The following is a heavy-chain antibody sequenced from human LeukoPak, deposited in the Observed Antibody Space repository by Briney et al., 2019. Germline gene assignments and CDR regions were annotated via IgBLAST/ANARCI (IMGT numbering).Heavy chain of an antibody. J-gene: IGHJ4*02. Sequence: PSETLSLTCTVSGGSISSYYWSWIRQPPGKGLEWIGYIYYSGSTNYNPSLKSRVTISVDTSKNQFSLKLSSVTAADTAVYYCASIDIVANLAPAWGQGTLVTVSS. D-gene: IGHD5-12*01. CDR3: ASIDIVANLAPA. V-gene: IGHV4-59*12. CDR1: GGSISSYY. CDR2: IYYSGST.